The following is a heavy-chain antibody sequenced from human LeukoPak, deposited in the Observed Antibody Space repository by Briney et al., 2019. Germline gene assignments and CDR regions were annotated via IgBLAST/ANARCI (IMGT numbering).Heavy chain of an antibody. Sequence: GGSLRLSCAASGFTFSSYAMSWVRQAPGKGREGVSAISGSGGSTYYADSVKGGVTISRDNSKETLYLEMNSLRAEDTAVYYCGKGGTGTPHAFDIWRQGTMVTVSS. J-gene: IGHJ3*02. CDR2: ISGSGGST. CDR3: GKGGTGTPHAFDI. D-gene: IGHD1-7*01. CDR1: GFTFSSYA. V-gene: IGHV3-23*01.